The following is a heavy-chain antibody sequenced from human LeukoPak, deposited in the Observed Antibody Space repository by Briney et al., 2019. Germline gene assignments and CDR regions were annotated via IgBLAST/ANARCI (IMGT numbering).Heavy chain of an antibody. V-gene: IGHV4-39*01. CDR1: GGSISSSSYY. CDR2: IYYSGSA. CDR3: AKANPTPRGVNFDY. J-gene: IGHJ4*02. Sequence: PSETLSLTCTVSGGSISSSSYYWGWIRQSPGKGLEWIGSIYYSGSAYYNPSLKSRLTISVDTSKNQFSLKLTSVTAADTAVYYCAKANPTPRGVNFDYWGPGTLVTVSS. D-gene: IGHD3-10*01.